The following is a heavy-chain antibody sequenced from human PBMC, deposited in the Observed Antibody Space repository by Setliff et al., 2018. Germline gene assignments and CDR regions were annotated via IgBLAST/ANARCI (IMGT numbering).Heavy chain of an antibody. J-gene: IGHJ6*04. V-gene: IGHV1-69*05. CDR1: GGTFTNYG. D-gene: IGHD4-17*01. CDR2: TIPLFGTT. CDR3: ARGDYGDYVALVDV. Sequence: SVKVSCKASGGTFTNYGVSWVRQAPGQGLEWMGGTIPLFGTTDYAQKFHGRVTIITDESTSTAYMELSSLTSDDTAVYYCARGDYGDYVALVDVWGKGTTVTVSS.